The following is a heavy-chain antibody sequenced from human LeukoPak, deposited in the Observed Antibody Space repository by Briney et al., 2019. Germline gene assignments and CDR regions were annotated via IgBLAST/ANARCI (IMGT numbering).Heavy chain of an antibody. Sequence: GRSLRLSCAASGFTFSTYGMHWVRQAPGKGLEWVAVISYDGSNKYYADSVKGRFTISRDNSKNTLYLQMNSLRAEDTAVYYCARDSPSGGYGYWGQGTLVTVSS. V-gene: IGHV3-30*03. J-gene: IGHJ4*02. CDR1: GFTFSTYG. CDR2: ISYDGSNK. CDR3: ARDSPSGGYGY. D-gene: IGHD5-12*01.